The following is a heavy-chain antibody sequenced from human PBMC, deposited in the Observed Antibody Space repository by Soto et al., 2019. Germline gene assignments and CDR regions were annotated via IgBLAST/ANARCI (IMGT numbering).Heavy chain of an antibody. D-gene: IGHD3-22*01. Sequence: ASVKVSCKASGGTFSRYGISWVRQAPGQGLEWMGGIIPMFAKANYAQKFQDRVTITADESTGTAYMELRSLRFEDTAVYYCTRDGTLYDSSAYYYLYWGQGTLVTVSS. CDR1: GGTFSRYG. CDR3: TRDGTLYDSSAYYYLY. V-gene: IGHV1-69*13. CDR2: IIPMFAKA. J-gene: IGHJ4*02.